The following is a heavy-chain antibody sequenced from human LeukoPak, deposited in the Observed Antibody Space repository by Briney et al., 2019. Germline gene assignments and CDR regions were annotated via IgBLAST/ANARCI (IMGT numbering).Heavy chain of an antibody. Sequence: GGSLRLSCAASGFTFSSYGMHWVRQAPGKGLEWGAVIWYDGSNKYYADSVKGRFTISRDNSKNTLYLQMNSLRAEDTAVYYCAGDADSSGYYGWFDPWGQGTLVTVSS. CDR3: AGDADSSGYYGWFDP. J-gene: IGHJ5*02. D-gene: IGHD3-22*01. CDR1: GFTFSSYG. V-gene: IGHV3-33*01. CDR2: IWYDGSNK.